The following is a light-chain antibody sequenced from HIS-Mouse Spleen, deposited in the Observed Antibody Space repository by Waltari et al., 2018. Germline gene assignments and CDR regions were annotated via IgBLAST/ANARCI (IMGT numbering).Light chain of an antibody. J-gene: IGKJ1*01. CDR1: QSFSRSY. CDR2: GAS. V-gene: IGKV3-20*01. Sequence: EIVLTQSPGTLSLSPGERATLSCRASQSFSRSYLAWYQQKPGQAPRLLIYGASSRATGIPDRCSGSGSGTDFTLTISRLEPEDFAVYYCQQYGSSPPWTFGQGTKVEIK. CDR3: QQYGSSPPWT.